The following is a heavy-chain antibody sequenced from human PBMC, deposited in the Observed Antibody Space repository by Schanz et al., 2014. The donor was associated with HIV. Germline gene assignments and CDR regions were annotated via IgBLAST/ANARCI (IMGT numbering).Heavy chain of an antibody. V-gene: IGHV3-11*01. CDR1: GFTFNDYY. CDR3: AKDRGVVSGMVTNYYYGMDV. CDR2: ISDTGTTT. D-gene: IGHD5-18*01. Sequence: QVQLVEPGGGLVKPGGSLRLSCAASGFTFNDYYMTWIRQAPGKGLEWVSYISDTGTTTYYADSVNGRFTISRDNAKNSLYLQMNSLRAEDTALYYCAKDRGVVSGMVTNYYYGMDVWGQGTTVTVSS. J-gene: IGHJ6*02.